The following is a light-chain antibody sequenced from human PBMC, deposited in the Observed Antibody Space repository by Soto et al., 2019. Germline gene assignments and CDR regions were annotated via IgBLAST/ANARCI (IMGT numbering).Light chain of an antibody. CDR2: DTS. J-gene: IGKJ5*01. Sequence: EIVMTQSPATLSVSPGERATLSCRASQSVSIHLAWYQQKPGQAPRLLIYDTSTRATGIPDRFSGSGSGTEFTLTISRLQSEDFAVYYCQKYSNWPPITFGQGTRLEIK. V-gene: IGKV3-15*01. CDR3: QKYSNWPPIT. CDR1: QSVSIH.